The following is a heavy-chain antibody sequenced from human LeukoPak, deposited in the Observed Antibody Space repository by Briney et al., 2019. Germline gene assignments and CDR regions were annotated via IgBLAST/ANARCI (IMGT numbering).Heavy chain of an antibody. CDR1: GFTFSSYW. CDR3: AREDHLGVVSY. CDR2: IKQDGSEK. J-gene: IGHJ4*02. V-gene: IGHV3-7*01. D-gene: IGHD3-3*01. Sequence: PGGSLRLSCAASGFTFSSYWMSWVRQAPGKGLEWVANIKQDGSEKYYVDSVKGRFTISRDNAKSSLYLQMNSLRAEDTAVYYCAREDHLGVVSYWGQGTLVTVSS.